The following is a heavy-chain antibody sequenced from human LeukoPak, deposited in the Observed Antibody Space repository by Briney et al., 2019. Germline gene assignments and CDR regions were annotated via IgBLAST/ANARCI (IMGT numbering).Heavy chain of an antibody. D-gene: IGHD6-13*01. CDR3: ARGRMAAAGTVPYYFDY. V-gene: IGHV1-46*01. J-gene: IGHJ4*02. CDR2: VTPSGGST. CDR1: GCTFTSYY. Sequence: GASVKVSCKASGCTFTSYYMHWVRQAPGQGLEWMGIVTPSGGSTSYAQKFQGRVTMTRDTSTSTVYMELSSLRSEDTAVYYCARGRMAAAGTVPYYFDYWGQGTLVTVSS.